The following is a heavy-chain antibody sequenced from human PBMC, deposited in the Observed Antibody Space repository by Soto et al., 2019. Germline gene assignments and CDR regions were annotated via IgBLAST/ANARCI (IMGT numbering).Heavy chain of an antibody. V-gene: IGHV4-59*01. Sequence: PSETLSLTCTVSGGSISSYYWSWIRQPPGKGLEWIGYIYYSGSTNYNPSLKSRVTISVDTSKNQFSLKLSSVTAADTAVYYCARVYCSGGSCYHFDYWGQGTLVTVSS. CDR2: IYYSGST. CDR3: ARVYCSGGSCYHFDY. D-gene: IGHD2-15*01. J-gene: IGHJ4*02. CDR1: GGSISSYY.